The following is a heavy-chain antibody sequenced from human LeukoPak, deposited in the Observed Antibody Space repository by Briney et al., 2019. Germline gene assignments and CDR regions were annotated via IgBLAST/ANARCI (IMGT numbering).Heavy chain of an antibody. CDR2: ISGSGGST. Sequence: GGSPRLSCAASGFTFSSYAMSWVRQAPGKGLEWVSAISGSGGSTYYADSVKGRFTISRDNSKNTLYLQMNSLRAEDTAVYYCAKKIQLWTKLDYWGQGTLVTVSS. V-gene: IGHV3-23*01. D-gene: IGHD5-18*01. J-gene: IGHJ4*02. CDR3: AKKIQLWTKLDY. CDR1: GFTFSSYA.